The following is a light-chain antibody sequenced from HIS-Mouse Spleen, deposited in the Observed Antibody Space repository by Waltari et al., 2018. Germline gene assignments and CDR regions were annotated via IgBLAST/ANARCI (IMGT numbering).Light chain of an antibody. Sequence: QSALTQPASVSGSPGQSITISCTGTSSDVGGYNYVSWYHQHPGKAPKLLIYDGSNRPSGVSNRFSGSKSGNTASLTISGLQAEDEADYYCSSYTSSSTLVVFGGGTKLTVL. CDR3: SSYTSSSTLVV. CDR1: SSDVGGYNY. CDR2: DGS. V-gene: IGLV2-14*03. J-gene: IGLJ2*01.